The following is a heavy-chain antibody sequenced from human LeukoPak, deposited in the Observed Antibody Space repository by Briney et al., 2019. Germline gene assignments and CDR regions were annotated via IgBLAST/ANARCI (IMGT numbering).Heavy chain of an antibody. D-gene: IGHD2-2*01. J-gene: IGHJ4*02. V-gene: IGHV1-46*01. CDR1: GYSFTSNY. CDR3: ARQCSITSCL. Sequence: ASVKVSCKASGYSFTSNYIHWVRQAPGQGLEWMGMIYPRDGSTSYAQKFQGRVTVTRDTSTSTVHMELSGLRSEDTAVYYCARQCSITSCLWGQGTPVTVSS. CDR2: IYPRDGST.